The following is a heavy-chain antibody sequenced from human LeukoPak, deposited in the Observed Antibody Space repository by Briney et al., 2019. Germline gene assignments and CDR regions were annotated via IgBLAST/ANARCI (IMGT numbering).Heavy chain of an antibody. CDR2: IYSGGST. J-gene: IGHJ4*02. Sequence: GGSLRLSCAASGFTFSSYAMSWVRQAPGKGLEWVSAIYSGGSTYYAESVKGRFTISRDNSKNTLYLQMNSLRAEDTAVYYCARRRDGYNWYFDYWGQGTLVTVSS. V-gene: IGHV3-53*01. CDR3: ARRRDGYNWYFDY. CDR1: GFTFSSYA. D-gene: IGHD5-24*01.